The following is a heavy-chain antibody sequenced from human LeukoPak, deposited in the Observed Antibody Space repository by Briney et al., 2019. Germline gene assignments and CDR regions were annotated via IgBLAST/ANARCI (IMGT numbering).Heavy chain of an antibody. CDR3: ARGIGYDSSGPPDYFDY. V-gene: IGHV4-39*07. Sequence: SETLSLTCTVSGGSISSSSYYWGWIRQPPGKGLEWIGSIYYSGSTNYNPSLKSRVTISVDTSKNQFSLKLSSVTAADTAVYYCARGIGYDSSGPPDYFDYWGQGTLVTVSS. D-gene: IGHD3-22*01. CDR1: GGSISSSSYY. CDR2: IYYSGST. J-gene: IGHJ4*02.